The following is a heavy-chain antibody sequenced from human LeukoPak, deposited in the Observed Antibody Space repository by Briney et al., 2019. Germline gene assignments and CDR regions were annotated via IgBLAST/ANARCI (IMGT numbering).Heavy chain of an antibody. CDR1: GYTFTSYY. D-gene: IGHD2/OR15-2a*01. CDR2: INPNSGGT. CDR3: ARDLNSSLVWFDS. Sequence: ASVKVSCKASGYTFTSYYMHWVRQAPGQGLEWMGRINPNSGGTNYAQNFQGRVTMTRDTSISTAYMELDRLRSDDTAVYYCARDLNSSLVWFDSWGQGTLVTVSS. J-gene: IGHJ5*01. V-gene: IGHV1-2*06.